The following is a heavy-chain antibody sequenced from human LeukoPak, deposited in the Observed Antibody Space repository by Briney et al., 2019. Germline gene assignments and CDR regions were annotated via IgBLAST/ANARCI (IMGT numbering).Heavy chain of an antibody. J-gene: IGHJ4*02. CDR2: ISGSGGST. D-gene: IGHD3-16*02. CDR3: AKDGHLRDYVWGSYRFDY. V-gene: IGHV3-23*01. Sequence: GGSLRLSCAASGFTFSSYAMSWVRQAPGKGLEWVSAISGSGGSTYYADSVKGRFTISRDNSKNTLYLQMNSLRAEDTAVYYCAKDGHLRDYVWGSYRFDYWGQGTLVTVSS. CDR1: GFTFSSYA.